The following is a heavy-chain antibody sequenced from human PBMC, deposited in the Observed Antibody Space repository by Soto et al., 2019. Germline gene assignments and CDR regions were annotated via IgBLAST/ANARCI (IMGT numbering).Heavy chain of an antibody. CDR2: ISSSSSTI. Sequence: EVQLVESGGGLVQPGGSLRLSCAASGFTFSSYSMNWVRQAPGKGLEWVSYISSSSSTIYYADSVKGRFTISRDNAKNSLYLQMNSLRAEDTAVYYCARDGRVYAIHYYYYGMDVWGQGTTVTVSS. J-gene: IGHJ6*02. D-gene: IGHD2-8*01. V-gene: IGHV3-48*04. CDR3: ARDGRVYAIHYYYYGMDV. CDR1: GFTFSSYS.